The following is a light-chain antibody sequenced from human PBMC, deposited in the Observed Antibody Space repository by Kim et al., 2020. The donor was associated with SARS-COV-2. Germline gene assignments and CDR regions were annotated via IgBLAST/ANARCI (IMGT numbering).Light chain of an antibody. CDR3: HQYNNWPLT. V-gene: IGKV3-15*01. J-gene: IGKJ4*01. CDR1: QSVSSK. Sequence: VSPGERATSSSTASQSVSSKSAWYQQKPGQTPRLLNYGASNRVTGLPARISGSGSGTEFTPTISGLQSEDVAVYYCHQYNNWPLTFGGGTKVDIK. CDR2: GAS.